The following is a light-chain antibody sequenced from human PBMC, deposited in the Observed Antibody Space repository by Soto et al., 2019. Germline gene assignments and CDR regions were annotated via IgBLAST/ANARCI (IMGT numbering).Light chain of an antibody. J-gene: IGKJ3*01. CDR3: QQYGSSPRFT. V-gene: IGKV3-20*01. Sequence: ETVLTQSPGTLSLSPGERATLSCRASQSVSSSYLAWYQQKPGQAPRLLIYGASSRATGIPDRFSGSGSGTDFTLTISRLEPEDCAVYYCQQYGSSPRFTFGPGTKVDIK. CDR2: GAS. CDR1: QSVSSSY.